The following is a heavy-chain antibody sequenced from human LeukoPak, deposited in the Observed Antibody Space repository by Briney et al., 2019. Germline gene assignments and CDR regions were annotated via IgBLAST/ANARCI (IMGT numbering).Heavy chain of an antibody. CDR3: AKEGGRFSSGWYSPA. CDR2: ISGSGGAT. Sequence: GGSLRLSCTASGSSFSDYAMSWVRQAPGRGLEWVSAISGSGGATYYADSVKGRFTISRDNSRKTVYLQMNSLRGEDTALYYCAKEGGRFSSGWYSPAWGQGTLVTVSS. D-gene: IGHD6-19*01. J-gene: IGHJ5*02. V-gene: IGHV3-23*01. CDR1: GSSFSDYA.